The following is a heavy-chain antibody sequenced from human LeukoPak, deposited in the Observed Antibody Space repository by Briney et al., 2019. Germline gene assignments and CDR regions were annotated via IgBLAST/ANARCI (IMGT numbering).Heavy chain of an antibody. CDR2: IYWNDDQ. CDR3: AHNGLYH. Sequence: ESGPTLVKPTQPLTLTCTFSGFSRSTSGVGVAWIRQSPEQALEWLAVIYWNDDQRYSPSLKSRLTITKDTSKNQVVLTMTNMDPADTATYHCAHNGLYHWGQGTLVTVSS. V-gene: IGHV2-5*01. J-gene: IGHJ5*02. CDR1: GFSRSTSGVG. D-gene: IGHD2-15*01.